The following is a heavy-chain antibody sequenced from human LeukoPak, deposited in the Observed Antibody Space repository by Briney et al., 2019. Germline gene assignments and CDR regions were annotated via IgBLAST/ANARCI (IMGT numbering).Heavy chain of an antibody. D-gene: IGHD3-10*01. CDR3: TKGGSFSGSYYINWFDP. CDR1: GFTFDDYA. J-gene: IGHJ5*02. V-gene: IGHV3-23*01. Sequence: GGSLRLSCAASGFTFDDYAMHWVRQAPGKGLEWVTTINSSGGKNYAESVKGRFTISRDNSKKTLYLQMNSLRPEDTAVYYCTKGGSFSGSYYINWFDPWGQGTLATVSS. CDR2: INSSGGK.